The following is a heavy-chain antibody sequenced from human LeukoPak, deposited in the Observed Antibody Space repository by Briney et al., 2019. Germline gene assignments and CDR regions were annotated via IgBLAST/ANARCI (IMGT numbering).Heavy chain of an antibody. CDR1: GGSISSSSYY. CDR2: INHSGST. Sequence: PSETLSLTCTVSGGSISSSSYYWGWIRQPPGKGLEWIGEINHSGSTNYNPSLKSRVTISVDTSKNQFSLKLSSVTAADTAVYYCARSYGSGLDAFDIWGQGTMVTVSS. D-gene: IGHD3-10*01. V-gene: IGHV4-39*07. J-gene: IGHJ3*02. CDR3: ARSYGSGLDAFDI.